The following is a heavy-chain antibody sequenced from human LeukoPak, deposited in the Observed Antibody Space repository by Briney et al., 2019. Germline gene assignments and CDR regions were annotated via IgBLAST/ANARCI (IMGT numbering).Heavy chain of an antibody. CDR3: AISLYYDFWSGYYSWFDP. CDR1: GGSISSSSYY. D-gene: IGHD3-3*01. V-gene: IGHV4-39*01. Sequence: SETLSLTCTVSGGSISSSSYYWGWIRQPPGKGLEWIGSIYYSGSTYYNPSLKSRVTISVDTSKNQFSLKLSSVTAADTAVYYCAISLYYDFWSGYYSWFDPWGQGTLVTVSS. J-gene: IGHJ5*02. CDR2: IYYSGST.